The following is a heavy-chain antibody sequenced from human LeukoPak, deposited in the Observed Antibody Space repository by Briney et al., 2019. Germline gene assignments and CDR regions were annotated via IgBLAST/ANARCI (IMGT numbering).Heavy chain of an antibody. D-gene: IGHD2-21*02. CDR1: GVSFNDYY. Sequence: SETLSLTCAVSGVSFNDYYWSWVRQTPGKGPEWIGEINHSGYTNDSPSLKSRVTLSIDTSRKQFSLNLRSVTVADPGIYYCTRMTAGHDYWGQGTLVTVSS. J-gene: IGHJ4*02. CDR3: TRMTAGHDY. V-gene: IGHV4-34*01. CDR2: INHSGYT.